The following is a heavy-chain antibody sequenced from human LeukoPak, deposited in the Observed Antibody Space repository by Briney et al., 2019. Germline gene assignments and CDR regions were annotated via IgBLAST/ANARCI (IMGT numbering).Heavy chain of an antibody. CDR1: GFSFDEYA. CDR2: ITWNSGDI. Sequence: GRSLRLSCAASGFSFDEYALHWVRQAPGRGLEWVSGITWNSGDIGYADSVKGRCTISRDNAKHSLYLHMNSLRAEDMAFYYCAKGGAPRKWLLTGNHFDYWGQGTLVTVSS. J-gene: IGHJ4*02. CDR3: AKGGAPRKWLLTGNHFDY. D-gene: IGHD3-22*01. V-gene: IGHV3-9*03.